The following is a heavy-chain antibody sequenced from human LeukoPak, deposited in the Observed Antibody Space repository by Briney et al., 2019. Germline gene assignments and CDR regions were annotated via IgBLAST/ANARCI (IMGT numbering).Heavy chain of an antibody. J-gene: IGHJ4*02. V-gene: IGHV3-23*01. D-gene: IGHD3-9*01. CDR3: CRYFDWSPDY. CDR2: ISGSGGST. Sequence: GGSLRLSCAASGFTFSSYAMSWVRQAPGKGLGWVSAISGSGGSTYYADSVKGRFTISRDNSKNTLYLQMTSLRAEDTAVYYCCRYFDWSPDYWGQGTLVTVSS. CDR1: GFTFSSYA.